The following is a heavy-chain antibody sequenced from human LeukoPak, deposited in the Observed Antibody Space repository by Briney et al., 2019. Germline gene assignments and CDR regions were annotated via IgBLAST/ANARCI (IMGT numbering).Heavy chain of an antibody. Sequence: PGGTLRLSCAASGFTFSSYGMSWVRQAPGKGLEWVSAISGSGGSTYYADSVEGRFTISRDNSKNTLYLQMNSLRAEDTAVYYCAKVAFYDILTGFFDYWGQGTLVTVSS. CDR2: ISGSGGST. V-gene: IGHV3-23*01. D-gene: IGHD3-9*01. CDR3: AKVAFYDILTGFFDY. J-gene: IGHJ4*02. CDR1: GFTFSSYG.